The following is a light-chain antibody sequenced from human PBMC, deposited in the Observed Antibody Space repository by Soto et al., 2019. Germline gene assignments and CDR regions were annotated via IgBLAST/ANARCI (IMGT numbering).Light chain of an antibody. CDR3: QQRSNWPRFT. CDR2: DVS. V-gene: IGKV3-11*01. CDR1: QSVSSY. Sequence: IVLTQSPATLSFSPWERVTLSCSSSQSVSSYLAWYQQKPGQAPRLLIYDVSNRATGIPARFSGSGSGTDFTLTISSLEPEDFAVYYCQQRSNWPRFTFGPGTKVDIK. J-gene: IGKJ3*01.